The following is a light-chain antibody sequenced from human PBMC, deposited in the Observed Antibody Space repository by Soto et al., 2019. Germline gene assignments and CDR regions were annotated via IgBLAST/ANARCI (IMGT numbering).Light chain of an antibody. J-gene: IGKJ2*01. Sequence: DIQITQSPSSLSASVGDRVTITCRASQTISNYLNWYQQKPGKAPKLLIYAASSLQSGVPSRFSGSGSGTDFTLTISSLQPEDFATYYCQQSYSTPQNTFGQGTKVDIK. CDR1: QTISNY. V-gene: IGKV1-39*01. CDR3: QQSYSTPQNT. CDR2: AAS.